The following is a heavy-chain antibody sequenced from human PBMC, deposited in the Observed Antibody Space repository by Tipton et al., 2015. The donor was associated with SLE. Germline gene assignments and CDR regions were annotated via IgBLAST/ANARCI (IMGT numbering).Heavy chain of an antibody. J-gene: IGHJ6*02. V-gene: IGHV3-23*01. CDR2: ISGSGGST. CDR3: AKDRVKLAAAANYYGMDV. CDR1: GFTFSSYA. Sequence: SLRLSCAASGFTFSSYAMSWVRQAPGKGLEWVSAISGSGGSTYYADSVKGRFTISRDNSKNTLYLQMNSLRAEDTAVYYCAKDRVKLAAAANYYGMDVWGQGTTVTVSS. D-gene: IGHD6-13*01.